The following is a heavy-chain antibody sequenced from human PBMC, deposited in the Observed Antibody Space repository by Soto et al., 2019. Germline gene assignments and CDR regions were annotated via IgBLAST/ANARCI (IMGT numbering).Heavy chain of an antibody. CDR1: GYTFTSYA. CDR3: ARGLIAAAAYFDY. CDR2: INAGNGNT. D-gene: IGHD6-13*01. Sequence: QVQLVQSGAEVKKPGASVKVSCKASGYTFTSYAMHWVRQAPGQRLEWMGWINAGNGNTKYSQKFQGRVTITRDTSASIAYMELSSLRSEDTAVYYCARGLIAAAAYFDYWGQGTLVTVSS. V-gene: IGHV1-3*01. J-gene: IGHJ4*02.